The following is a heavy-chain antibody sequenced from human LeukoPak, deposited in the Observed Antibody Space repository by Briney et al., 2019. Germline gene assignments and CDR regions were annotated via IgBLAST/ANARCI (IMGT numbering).Heavy chain of an antibody. V-gene: IGHV3-9*01. CDR3: AKDIFTLLRGAFDI. D-gene: IGHD3-10*01. CDR1: GFTFDDFA. CDR2: VSWNSDSI. J-gene: IGHJ3*02. Sequence: GGSLRLSCAASGFTFDDFAMHWVRQAPGKGLEWVSGVSWNSDSIGYADSVKGRFTISRDNTKNSLYLQMNSLRAEDTAFYYCAKDIFTLLRGAFDIWGQGTMVTVSS.